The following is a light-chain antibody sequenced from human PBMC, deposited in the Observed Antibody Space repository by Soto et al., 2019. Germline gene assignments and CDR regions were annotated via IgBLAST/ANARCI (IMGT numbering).Light chain of an antibody. CDR1: SSDVGGYNY. CDR3: SSYTSSSTPYV. CDR2: EVS. V-gene: IGLV2-14*01. Sequence: QSALTQPASVFGSPGQSITISCTGTSSDVGGYNYVSWYQQHPGKAPKLMIYEVSNRPSGVSNRFSGSKSGNTASLTISGLQAEDEADYYCSSYTSSSTPYVFGTGTKLNVL. J-gene: IGLJ1*01.